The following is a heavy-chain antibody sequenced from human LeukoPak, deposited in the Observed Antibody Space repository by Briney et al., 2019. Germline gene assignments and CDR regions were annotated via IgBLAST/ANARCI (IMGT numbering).Heavy chain of an antibody. CDR2: VYTSGST. CDR1: GGSISGYY. Sequence: SETLSLTCSVSGGSISGYYWTWIRQPDGKGLEWIGRVYTSGSTHYNTSLKTRLTMSVDTSKNQFSLKLSSVTAADTAVYYCARLITGTTTAFDIWGQGTMVTVSS. CDR3: ARLITGTTTAFDI. J-gene: IGHJ3*02. D-gene: IGHD1-7*01. V-gene: IGHV4-4*07.